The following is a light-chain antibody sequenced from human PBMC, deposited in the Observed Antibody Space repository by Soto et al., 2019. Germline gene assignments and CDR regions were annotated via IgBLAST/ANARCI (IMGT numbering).Light chain of an antibody. CDR2: DAS. V-gene: IGKV1-5*01. CDR3: QQYYGYSRT. Sequence: DIQMTQSPSTLSASVGDRVTITCRASQSIGSSLAWYQQKPGKAPNLLISDASSLERGVPSRFSGSGSGTEFTLTICSLQPDDFATYYCQQYYGYSRTFGQGTKVEIK. CDR1: QSIGSS. J-gene: IGKJ1*01.